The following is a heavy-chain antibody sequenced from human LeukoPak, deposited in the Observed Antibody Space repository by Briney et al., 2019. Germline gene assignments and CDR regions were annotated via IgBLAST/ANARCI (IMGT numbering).Heavy chain of an antibody. D-gene: IGHD5-12*01. CDR2: IYYSGST. V-gene: IGHV4-39*07. Sequence: PSETLSLTCTVSGGSISSSSYYWGWIRQPPGKGLEWIGSIYYSGSTYYNPSLKSRVTISVDTSKNQFSLKLSSVTAADTAVYYCARGTLLKWLRLIKTVFDYWGQGTLVTVSS. CDR1: GGSISSSSYY. CDR3: ARGTLLKWLRLIKTVFDY. J-gene: IGHJ4*02.